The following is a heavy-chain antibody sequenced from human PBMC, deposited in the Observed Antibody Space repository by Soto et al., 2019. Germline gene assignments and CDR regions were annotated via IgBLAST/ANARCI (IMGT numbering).Heavy chain of an antibody. CDR1: GYTFTSYA. V-gene: IGHV7-4-1*02. J-gene: IGHJ6*03. CDR3: ARGRIGDFYYYYYYMDV. CDR2: INTNTGNP. D-gene: IGHD3-3*01. Sequence: ASVKVSCKASGYTFTSYAMNWVRQAPGQGLEWMGWINTNTGNPTYAQGFTGRFVFSLDTSVSTAYLQISSLKAEDTAVYYCARGRIGDFYYYYYYMDVWGKGTTVTVSS.